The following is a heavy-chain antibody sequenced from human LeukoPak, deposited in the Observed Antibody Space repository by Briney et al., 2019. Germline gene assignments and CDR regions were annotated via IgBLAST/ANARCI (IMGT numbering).Heavy chain of an antibody. CDR1: GFTFSSYA. V-gene: IGHV3-23*01. CDR3: ARGSRPVVAANSFDY. D-gene: IGHD2-15*01. CDR2: ISGSGSTT. Sequence: GGSLRLSCAASGFTFSSYAMSWVRQAPGKGLEWVSVISGSGSTTYYADSVKGRFTISRDNSKNTLYLQMNSLRAEDTAVYYCARGSRPVVAANSFDYWGQGTLVTVSS. J-gene: IGHJ4*02.